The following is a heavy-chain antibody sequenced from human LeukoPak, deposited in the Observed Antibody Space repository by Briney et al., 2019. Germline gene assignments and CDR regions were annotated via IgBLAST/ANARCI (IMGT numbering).Heavy chain of an antibody. CDR2: ISTSSSYI. CDR3: ARAMSAGNFDY. Sequence: GGSLRLSCAASGFTFSSYSMNWVRQAPGKGLEWVSFISTSSSYIYYADSVKGRFTISRDNAKNSLYLQMNSLRAEDTAVYYCARAMSAGNFDYWGQGTLVTVSS. D-gene: IGHD3-10*02. J-gene: IGHJ4*02. CDR1: GFTFSSYS. V-gene: IGHV3-21*01.